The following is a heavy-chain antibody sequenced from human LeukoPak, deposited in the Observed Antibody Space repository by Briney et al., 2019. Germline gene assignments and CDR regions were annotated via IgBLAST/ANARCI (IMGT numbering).Heavy chain of an antibody. D-gene: IGHD1-14*01. V-gene: IGHV4-59*01. J-gene: IGHJ4*02. CDR3: ARSTSRNAKFDY. CDR2: IYYSGST. CDR1: GGSTSSYY. Sequence: SETLSLTCTVSGGSTSSYYWSWIRQPPGKGLEWIGYIYYSGSTNYNPSLKSRVTISVDTSKNQFSLKLSSVTAADTAVYYCARSTSRNAKFDYWGQGTLVTVSS.